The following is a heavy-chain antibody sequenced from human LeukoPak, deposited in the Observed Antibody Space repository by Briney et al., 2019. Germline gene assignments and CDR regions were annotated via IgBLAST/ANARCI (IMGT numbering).Heavy chain of an antibody. Sequence: GGSLRLSCAASGFTFDSNSMSWVRQAPGKGLEWVANIKQDGSEKYYVDSVKGRFTISRDNAKNSLYLQMNSLRAEDTAVYYCARDSVQLNFDYWGQGTLVTVSS. CDR1: GFTFDSNS. J-gene: IGHJ4*02. V-gene: IGHV3-7*01. D-gene: IGHD5/OR15-5a*01. CDR2: IKQDGSEK. CDR3: ARDSVQLNFDY.